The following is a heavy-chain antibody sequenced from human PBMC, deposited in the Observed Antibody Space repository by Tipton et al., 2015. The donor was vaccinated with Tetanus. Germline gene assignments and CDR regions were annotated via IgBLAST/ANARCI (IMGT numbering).Heavy chain of an antibody. CDR1: GFTFSSYS. J-gene: IGHJ4*02. V-gene: IGHV3-21*04. Sequence: SLRLSCAASGFTFSSYSMNWVRQAPGKGLEWVSSISSSSSYIYYADSVKGRFTVSRDNAKNSLYLQMNGLRVDDTAVYYCARDIDVPGTTLYFDYWGQGTLVTVSS. CDR2: ISSSSSYI. D-gene: IGHD1-1*01. CDR3: ARDIDVPGTTLYFDY.